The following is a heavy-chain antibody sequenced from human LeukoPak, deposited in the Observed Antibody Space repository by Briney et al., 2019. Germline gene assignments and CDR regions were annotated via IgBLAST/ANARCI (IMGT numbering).Heavy chain of an antibody. D-gene: IGHD6-13*01. V-gene: IGHV3-23*01. J-gene: IGHJ6*02. Sequence: GGSLRLSCAASGFTFSSYAMSWVRKAPGKGLEWVSAITASGGETYYADSVKGRFTISRDNSRNTLSLQMNSLRAEDTAVYYCAKGDSSSGYYYYYGMDVWGQGTTVTVSS. CDR2: ITASGGET. CDR1: GFTFSSYA. CDR3: AKGDSSSGYYYYYGMDV.